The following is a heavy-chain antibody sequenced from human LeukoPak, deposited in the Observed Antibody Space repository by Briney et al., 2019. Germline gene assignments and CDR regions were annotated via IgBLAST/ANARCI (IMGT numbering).Heavy chain of an antibody. J-gene: IGHJ5*02. CDR3: TRITMIRGVIRGWFDP. D-gene: IGHD3-10*01. Sequence: GASVKVSCKASGYTFSTYGISWVRQAPGQGLQWMGWINPDNGNANYVQKFQGRVTMTTDTSTKTAYMELRSLRSDDTAVYYCTRITMIRGVIRGWFDPWGQGTLVTVSS. V-gene: IGHV1-18*01. CDR1: GYTFSTYG. CDR2: INPDNGNA.